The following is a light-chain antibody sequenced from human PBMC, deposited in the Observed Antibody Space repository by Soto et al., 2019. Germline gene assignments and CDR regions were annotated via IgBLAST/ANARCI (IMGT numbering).Light chain of an antibody. J-gene: IGLJ1*01. CDR1: SSEVGSYNY. V-gene: IGLV2-14*01. CDR3: SSYTSSSTPLYV. Sequence: QSALTQPASVSGSPGQSITISCTGTSSEVGSYNYVSWYQQHPGKAPKLMIYDVSNRPSGVSYRFSGSKSGNTASLTISGLQAEDEADYYCSSYTSSSTPLYVFGTGTKVTVL. CDR2: DVS.